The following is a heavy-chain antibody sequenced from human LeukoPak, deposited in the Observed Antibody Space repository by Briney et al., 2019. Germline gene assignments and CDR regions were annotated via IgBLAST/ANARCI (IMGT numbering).Heavy chain of an antibody. CDR3: ARCGSGAGCPFNF. V-gene: IGHV4-59*08. Sequence: SETLSLTCTVSGGSISSYYWSWIRQPPGKGLEWIGYIYYSGSTNYNPSLKSRVTISVDTSKNQFSLKLSSVTAADTAVYYCARCGSGAGCPFNFWGQGTLVTVSS. D-gene: IGHD2-15*01. CDR1: GGSISSYY. CDR2: IYYSGST. J-gene: IGHJ4*02.